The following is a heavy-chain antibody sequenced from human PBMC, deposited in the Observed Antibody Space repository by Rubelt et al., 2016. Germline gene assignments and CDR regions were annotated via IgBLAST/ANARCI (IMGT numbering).Heavy chain of an antibody. V-gene: IGHV3-30*01. D-gene: IGHD1-1*01. CDR3: AREYDLYFDY. CDR2: ISYDGSNK. J-gene: IGHJ4*02. Sequence: ISYDGSNKYYADSVKGRFTISRDNSKNTLYLQTNSLRAEHTAVYYCAREYDLYFDYWGQGTLVTVSS.